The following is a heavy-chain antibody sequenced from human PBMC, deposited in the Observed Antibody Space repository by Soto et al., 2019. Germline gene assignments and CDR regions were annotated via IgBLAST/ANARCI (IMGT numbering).Heavy chain of an antibody. Sequence: QVQLVQSGAEEKKPGASVKVSCKASGYTFTSYAMHWVRQAPGQRLEWMGCINAGNGNTEYSQKFRGRVTITRDTSASTAYMELSSLRSEDTAVYYCASFSKVYYYYGMDVWGQGTTVTVSS. CDR3: ASFSKVYYYYGMDV. CDR1: GYTFTSYA. CDR2: INAGNGNT. V-gene: IGHV1-3*05. J-gene: IGHJ6*02.